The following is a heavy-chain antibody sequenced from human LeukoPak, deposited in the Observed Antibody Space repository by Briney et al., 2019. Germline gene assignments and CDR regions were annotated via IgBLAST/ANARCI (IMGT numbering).Heavy chain of an antibody. CDR2: IDQGGSVR. CDR3: ARDPESSSFDL. Sequence: GGSPRLSCPASGFSFSSYWMSWVRQTPEKGLEFVANIDQGGSVRNYMDSLKGRCTISRDNAKKSLYLEINSLRADDTAVYYCARDPESSSFDLWGQGALVTVSS. V-gene: IGHV3-7*01. J-gene: IGHJ4*02. D-gene: IGHD6-13*01. CDR1: GFSFSSYW.